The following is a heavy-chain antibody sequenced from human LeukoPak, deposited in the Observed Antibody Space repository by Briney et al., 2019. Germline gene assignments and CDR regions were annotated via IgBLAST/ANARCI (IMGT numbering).Heavy chain of an antibody. V-gene: IGHV3-23*01. CDR2: ISGSGGST. CDR1: VFTFSSYG. CDR3: AKGRSWYGPFDY. Sequence: GGSLRLSCAASVFTFSSYGMSWVRQAPGKGLEWVSAISGSGGSTYYADSVKGRFTISRDNPKNTLYLQMNSLRAEDTAVYYCAKGRSWYGPFDYWGQGTLVTVSS. D-gene: IGHD6-13*01. J-gene: IGHJ4*02.